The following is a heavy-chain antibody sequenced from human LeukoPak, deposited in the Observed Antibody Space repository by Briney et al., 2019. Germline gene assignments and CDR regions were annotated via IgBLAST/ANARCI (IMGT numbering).Heavy chain of an antibody. CDR1: GGSISSHY. Sequence: SETLSLTCTVSGGSISSHYWSWIRQPPGKGLEWIGYIYYSGSTNYNPSLKSRVTISVDTSKNQFSLKLSSVTAADTAVYYCARVLTPILDFDYWGQGTLVTVSS. J-gene: IGHJ4*02. CDR3: ARVLTPILDFDY. CDR2: IYYSGST. V-gene: IGHV4-59*11. D-gene: IGHD2-15*01.